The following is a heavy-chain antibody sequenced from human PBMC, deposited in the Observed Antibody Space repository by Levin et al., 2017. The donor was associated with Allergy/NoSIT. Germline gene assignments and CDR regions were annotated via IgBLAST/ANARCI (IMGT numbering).Heavy chain of an antibody. J-gene: IGHJ4*02. D-gene: IGHD4-17*01. CDR3: ARSRGYGDYYFDY. CDR2: LYYNGNT. Sequence: SETLSLTCSVSGGSISGTTKFWGWIRRPPGRGLEWIGSLYYNGNTYYNPSLRSRVTLSVDTSKNQFSLNLASVTAADTAVYYCARSRGYGDYYFDYWGQGTLVTVSS. V-gene: IGHV4-39*01. CDR1: GGSISGTTKF.